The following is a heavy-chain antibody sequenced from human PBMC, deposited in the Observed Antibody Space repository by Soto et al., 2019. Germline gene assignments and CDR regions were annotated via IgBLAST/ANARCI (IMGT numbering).Heavy chain of an antibody. CDR2: INHSGST. J-gene: IGHJ4*02. CDR1: GGSFSGYY. Sequence: QVQLQQWGAGLLKPSETLSLTCAVYGGSFSGYYWSGIRQPPGKGLEWIGEINHSGSTNYNPSLKSRATISVDTSKNQCSLKLSSVTAADTAVYYCARGGELLFKYYFDYWGQGTLVTVSS. CDR3: ARGGELLFKYYFDY. V-gene: IGHV4-34*01. D-gene: IGHD3-10*01.